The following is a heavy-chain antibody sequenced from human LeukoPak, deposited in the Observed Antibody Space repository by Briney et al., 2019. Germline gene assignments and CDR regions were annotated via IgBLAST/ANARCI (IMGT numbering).Heavy chain of an antibody. Sequence: GGSLRLFCAASGLAFSSHSMHWIRRAPGKGLEAVYSISSSGSYKYYADALKGRYTISRDNADNSVFGQLNSLTVEHTAVYYCARGMIRGALWCVDFWGLGSLVTVSS. CDR3: ARGMIRGALWCVDF. V-gene: IGHV3-21*01. J-gene: IGHJ4*02. D-gene: IGHD4/OR15-4a*01. CDR2: ISSSGSYK. CDR1: GLAFSSHS.